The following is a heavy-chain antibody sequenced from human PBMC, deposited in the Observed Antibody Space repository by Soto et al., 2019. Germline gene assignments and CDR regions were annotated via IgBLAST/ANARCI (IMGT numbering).Heavy chain of an antibody. CDR3: ARANHIVVVVAAQYYFEY. D-gene: IGHD2-15*01. CDR2: INPSGGST. J-gene: IGHJ4*02. CDR1: GYTFTSYY. V-gene: IGHV1-46*01. Sequence: QVQLVQSGAEVKKPGASVKVSCKASGYTFTSYYMHWVRQAPGQGLEWMGIINPSGGSTSYAQKVQGRVTMTRDTSTFTGYMELSSVGSEDTAVYYCARANHIVVVVAAQYYFEYWRQGTLVTVPS.